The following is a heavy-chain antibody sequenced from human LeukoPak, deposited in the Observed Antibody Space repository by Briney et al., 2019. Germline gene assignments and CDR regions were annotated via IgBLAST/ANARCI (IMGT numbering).Heavy chain of an antibody. CDR3: AKDAGESFEDYYGMDV. CDR1: GFTIDDYA. D-gene: IGHD3-16*01. V-gene: IGHV3-9*01. Sequence: PGGSLRLSCAASGFTIDDYAMHWVRQAPGKGLEWVSGISWNSGSIGYADSVKGRFTISRDNAKNSLYLQMNSLRAEDTALYYCAKDAGESFEDYYGMDVWGQGTTVTVSS. J-gene: IGHJ6*02. CDR2: ISWNSGSI.